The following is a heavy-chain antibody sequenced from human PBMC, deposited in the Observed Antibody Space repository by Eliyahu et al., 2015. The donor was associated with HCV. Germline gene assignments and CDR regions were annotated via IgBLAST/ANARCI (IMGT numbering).Heavy chain of an antibody. V-gene: IGHV4-39*07. Sequence: QLQLQESGPGLVKPSETLSLTCXVSGGSIXSSXYYWGWXRQPPGKGLEWIGSIYYSGSTYYNPSLKSRVTISVDTSKNQFSLKLSSVTAADTAVYYCARDRGIAVAGTCWFDPWGQGTLVTVSS. CDR1: GGSIXSSXYY. J-gene: IGHJ5*02. CDR2: IYYSGST. CDR3: ARDRGIAVAGTCWFDP. D-gene: IGHD6-19*01.